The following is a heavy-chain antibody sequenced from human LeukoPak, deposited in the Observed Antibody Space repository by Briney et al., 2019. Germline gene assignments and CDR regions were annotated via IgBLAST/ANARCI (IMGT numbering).Heavy chain of an antibody. J-gene: IGHJ5*02. Sequence: GGSLRLSCAASGFTFSSYAMSWARQAPGKGLEWVSAISGSGGSTYYADSVKGRFTISRDNSKNTLYLQMNSLRAEDTAVYYYAKNIGAGAGPRWFDPWGQGTLVTVSS. V-gene: IGHV3-23*01. CDR3: AKNIGAGAGPRWFDP. CDR2: ISGSGGST. CDR1: GFTFSSYA. D-gene: IGHD1-26*01.